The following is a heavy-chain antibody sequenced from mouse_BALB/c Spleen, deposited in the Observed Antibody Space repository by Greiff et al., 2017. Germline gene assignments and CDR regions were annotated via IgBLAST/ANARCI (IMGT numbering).Heavy chain of an antibody. Sequence: EVKLMESGPELVKPGASVKIPCKASGYTFTDYNMYWVKQSPGKSLEWIGDINPNNGGTIYNQKFKGKATLTVDKSSSTAYMELRSLTSEDTAVYYCARSWDWFAYWGQGTLVTVSA. CDR3: ARSWDWFAY. D-gene: IGHD4-1*01. J-gene: IGHJ3*01. V-gene: IGHV1-18*01. CDR1: GYTFTDYN. CDR2: INPNNGGT.